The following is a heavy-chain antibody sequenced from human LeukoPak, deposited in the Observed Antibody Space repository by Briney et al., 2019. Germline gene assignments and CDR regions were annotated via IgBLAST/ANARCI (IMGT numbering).Heavy chain of an antibody. CDR1: GFTFRSSA. CDR2: ISYDGNNK. D-gene: IGHD4-17*01. V-gene: IGHV3-30*04. J-gene: IGHJ6*03. CDR3: ARVYGDYDYYYYYMDV. Sequence: PGRSLRLSCAASGFTFRSSAMHWVRQAPGKGLEWVAIISYDGNNKYYADSVKGRFTISRDNAKNSLYLQMNSLRAEDTAVYHCARVYGDYDYYYYYMDVWGKGTTVTISS.